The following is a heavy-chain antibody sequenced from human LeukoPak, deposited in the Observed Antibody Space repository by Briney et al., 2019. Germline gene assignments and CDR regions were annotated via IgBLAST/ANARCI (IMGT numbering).Heavy chain of an antibody. CDR2: ISYDGSNK. D-gene: IGHD2-2*01. CDR3: ARDGLRYCSSTSCSPLDY. Sequence: GGSLRLSCAASGFTFSSYAMHWVRQAPGKGPEWVAVISYDGSNKYYADSVKGRFTISRDNSKNTLYLQMNSLRAEDTAVYYCARDGLRYCSSTSCSPLDYWGQGTLVTVSS. V-gene: IGHV3-30-3*01. CDR1: GFTFSSYA. J-gene: IGHJ4*02.